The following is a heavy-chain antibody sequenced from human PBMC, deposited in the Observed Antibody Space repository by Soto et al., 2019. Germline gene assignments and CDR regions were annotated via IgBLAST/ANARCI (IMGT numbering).Heavy chain of an antibody. J-gene: IGHJ6*02. V-gene: IGHV1-69*01. Sequence: QVQLVQSGAEVKKPGYSVKVSCKASGGTFSSYACSWVRQAPGQGLEWMGGIIPIFGTANYAQKFQGRVTITADESTSTAYMELSSLRSEDTAVYYCARTLVPEDYYYYGMDVWGQGTTVTVSS. CDR1: GGTFSSYA. CDR3: ARTLVPEDYYYYGMDV. CDR2: IIPIFGTA. D-gene: IGHD6-6*01.